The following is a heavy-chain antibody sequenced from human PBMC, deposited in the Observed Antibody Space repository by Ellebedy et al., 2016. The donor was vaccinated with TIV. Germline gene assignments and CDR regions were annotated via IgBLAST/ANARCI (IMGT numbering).Heavy chain of an antibody. J-gene: IGHJ4*02. CDR3: AREVGGVRGRTIFDY. CDR1: GFTFSSYG. D-gene: IGHD3-16*01. Sequence: GESLKIPCAASGFTFSSYGMHWVRQAPGKGLEWVAVIWYDGSNKYYADSVKGRFTISRDNSKNTLYLQMNSLRAEDTAVYYCAREVGGVRGRTIFDYWGQGTLVTVSS. V-gene: IGHV3-33*01. CDR2: IWYDGSNK.